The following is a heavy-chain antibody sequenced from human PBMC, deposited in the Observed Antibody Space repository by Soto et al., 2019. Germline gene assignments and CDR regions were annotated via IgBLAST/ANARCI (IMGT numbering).Heavy chain of an antibody. CDR1: GFTFSSYG. J-gene: IGHJ4*02. Sequence: QVQLVESGGGVVQPGRSLRLSCAASGFTFSSYGMHWVRQAPGKGLEWVAVIWYDGSNKYYADSVKGRFTISRDNSKNTLYLQMNSLRAEDTAVYYCARDSDLGGGDYWGQGTLVTVSS. D-gene: IGHD3-16*01. V-gene: IGHV3-33*01. CDR3: ARDSDLGGGDY. CDR2: IWYDGSNK.